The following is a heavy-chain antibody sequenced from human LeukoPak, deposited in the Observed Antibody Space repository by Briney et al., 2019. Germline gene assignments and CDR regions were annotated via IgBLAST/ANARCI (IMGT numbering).Heavy chain of an antibody. V-gene: IGHV4-34*01. CDR3: ASSYGYYYYYYGMDV. J-gene: IGHJ6*02. CDR2: INHGGST. CDR1: GGSFSGYY. Sequence: SETLSLTCAVYGGSFSGYYWSWIRQPPGKGLEWIGEINHGGSTNYNPSLKSRVTISVDTSKNQFSLKLSSVTAADTAVYYCASSYGYYYYYYGMDVWGQGTTVTVSS. D-gene: IGHD5-18*01.